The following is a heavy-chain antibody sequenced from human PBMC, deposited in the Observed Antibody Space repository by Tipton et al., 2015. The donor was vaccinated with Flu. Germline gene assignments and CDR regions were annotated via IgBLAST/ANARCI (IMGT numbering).Heavy chain of an antibody. CDR1: GFTFNDYG. D-gene: IGHD2-2*01. CDR3: ARGTAAYCSSSSCPPNFDI. CDR2: ISWNGDYT. Sequence: VQLVQSGGGVVRPGGSLRLSCAASGFTFNDYGMKWVRQAPGKGLEWVSGISWNGDYTGYADSVKGRFTISRDNAKNSLYLQMNSLRDEDTAFYYCARGTAAYCSSSSCPPNFDIWGQGTMVTFSS. V-gene: IGHV3-20*04. J-gene: IGHJ3*02.